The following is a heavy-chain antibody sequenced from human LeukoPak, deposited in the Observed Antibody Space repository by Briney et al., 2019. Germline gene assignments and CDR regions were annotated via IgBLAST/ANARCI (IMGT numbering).Heavy chain of an antibody. Sequence: GASVKVSCKASGGSISSYGISWVRQAPGQGLEWMGRIIPVFGTANYAQKFQDRATITADTVSNTAYMELTSLTSEDTAVYFCAKQGEIRQDYYMDVWGNGTAVTVSS. D-gene: IGHD1/OR15-1a*01. CDR2: IIPVFGTA. CDR1: GGSISSYG. J-gene: IGHJ6*03. V-gene: IGHV1-69*06. CDR3: AKQGEIRQDYYMDV.